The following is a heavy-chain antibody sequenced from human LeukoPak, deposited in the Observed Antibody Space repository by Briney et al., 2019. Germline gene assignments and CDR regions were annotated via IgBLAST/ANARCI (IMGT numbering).Heavy chain of an antibody. D-gene: IGHD5-12*01. V-gene: IGHV3-30*18. J-gene: IGHJ4*02. CDR2: LSFHGENE. CDR1: GFNFSAYG. CDR3: AKGRRGSSYVHYFDN. Sequence: PGGSLRLSCMASGFNFSAYGMHWVRQAPGKGLEWVTALSFHGENEYYGDSVKGRFTISRDNSNNTLYLQMNSVRIEDTAVYYCAKGRRGSSYVHYFDNWGQGTLVTVSS.